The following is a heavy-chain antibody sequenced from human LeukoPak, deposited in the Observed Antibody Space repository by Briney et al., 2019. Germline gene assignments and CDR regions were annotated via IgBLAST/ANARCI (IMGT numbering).Heavy chain of an antibody. CDR1: GFTFDNYA. J-gene: IGHJ4*02. V-gene: IGHV3-23*01. CDR2: ISSSGT. CDR3: ARDPGGSFDY. Sequence: GGSLRLSCAASGFTFDNYAMSWVRQTPGKGLEWVSTISSSGTNYADSVKGRFTISRDNSKSTVDLQMNSLRADDTAVYYCARDPGGSFDYWGQGTLVTVSS. D-gene: IGHD3-16*01.